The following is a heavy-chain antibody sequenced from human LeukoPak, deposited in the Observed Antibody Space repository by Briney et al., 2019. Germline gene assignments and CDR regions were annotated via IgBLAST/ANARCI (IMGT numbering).Heavy chain of an antibody. D-gene: IGHD3-22*01. Sequence: SETLSLTCTVSRGSISSYYWSWIRQPPGKGLEWIGYIYYSGSTNYNPSLKSRVTISVDTSKNQFSLKLSSVTAADTAVYYCATDSSGYPPRFDYWGQGTLVTVSS. V-gene: IGHV4-59*01. CDR1: RGSISSYY. J-gene: IGHJ4*02. CDR3: ATDSSGYPPRFDY. CDR2: IYYSGST.